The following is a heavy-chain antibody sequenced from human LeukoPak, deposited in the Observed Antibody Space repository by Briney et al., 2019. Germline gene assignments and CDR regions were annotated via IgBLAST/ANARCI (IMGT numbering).Heavy chain of an antibody. V-gene: IGHV3-53*01. CDR2: IYSGGTT. CDR1: GFTVSSNY. CDR3: ARGPVTKFEI. D-gene: IGHD4-17*01. Sequence: GGSLRLSCAASGFTVSSNYMSWVRQAPGKGLEWVSVIYSGGTTYYADSVKGRFTISRVNSNNTPYLQMNSLRAEDTAVYYCARGPVTKFEIWGQGTILTVSS. J-gene: IGHJ3*02.